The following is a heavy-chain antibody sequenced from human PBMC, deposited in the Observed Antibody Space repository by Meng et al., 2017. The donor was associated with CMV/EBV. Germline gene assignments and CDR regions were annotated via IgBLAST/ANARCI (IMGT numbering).Heavy chain of an antibody. J-gene: IGHJ5*02. V-gene: IGHV1-46*01. CDR1: GYTFTSYY. CDR3: ARDGYCSSTSCPGPGWFDP. D-gene: IGHD2-2*01. Sequence: ASVKVSCKASGYTFTSYYMHWVRQAPGQGLEWMGIINPSGGSTSYAQKFQGRVTITADKSTSTAYMELSSLRSEDTAVYYCARDGYCSSTSCPGPGWFDPWGQGTLVTVSS. CDR2: INPSGGST.